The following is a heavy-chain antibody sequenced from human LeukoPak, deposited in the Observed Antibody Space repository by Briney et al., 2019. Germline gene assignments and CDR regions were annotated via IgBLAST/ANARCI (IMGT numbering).Heavy chain of an antibody. J-gene: IGHJ4*02. D-gene: IGHD2-2*01. V-gene: IGHV4-59*01. CDR2: IYYSGST. Sequence: SETLSLTCTVSGGSISSYYWSWIRQPPGKGLEWIGYIYYSGSTNYNPSLKSRVTISVDTPKNQFSLKLSSVTAADTAVYYCATGPAATFDYWGQGTLVTVSS. CDR3: ATGPAATFDY. CDR1: GGSISSYY.